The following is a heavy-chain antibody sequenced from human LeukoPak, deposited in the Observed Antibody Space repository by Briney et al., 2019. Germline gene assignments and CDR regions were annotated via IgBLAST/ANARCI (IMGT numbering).Heavy chain of an antibody. CDR2: IRYEGSNK. D-gene: IGHD6-19*01. J-gene: IGHJ4*02. Sequence: GGSLRLSCGASGFVFDNHDMHWVRQAPDKGLEWVAFIRYEGSNKYYADSVKGRFTISRDNAKNSLYLQMSSLRAEDTAGYYCARVDSSGWYGFDYWGQGTLVTVSS. CDR1: GFVFDNHD. V-gene: IGHV3-30*02. CDR3: ARVDSSGWYGFDY.